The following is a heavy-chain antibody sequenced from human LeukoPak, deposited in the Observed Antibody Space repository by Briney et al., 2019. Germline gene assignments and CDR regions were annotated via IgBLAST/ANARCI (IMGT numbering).Heavy chain of an antibody. D-gene: IGHD6-6*01. V-gene: IGHV4-59*01. CDR1: GGSISSYY. Sequence: SETLSLTCTVSGGSISSYYWSWIRQPPGKGLEWIGYIYYSGSTNYNPSLKSRVSMSVDTSKNQFSLNLSSVTAADTAVYYCAKMKYSSSSWYFQHWGQGTLVTVSS. CDR3: AKMKYSSSSWYFQH. CDR2: IYYSGST. J-gene: IGHJ1*01.